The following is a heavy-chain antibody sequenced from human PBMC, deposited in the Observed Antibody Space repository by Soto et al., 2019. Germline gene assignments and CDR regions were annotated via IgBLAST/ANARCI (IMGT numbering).Heavy chain of an antibody. Sequence: GGSLRLSCAASRFNFSLFGMHWVRQVPGKGLEWVAVKSFDGSNTHYADSVNGRFLISRDNFKEILYLQMNSLRPEDTAVYFCAKDYFYDSGGYYGHFDHWGQGT. CDR2: KSFDGSNT. J-gene: IGHJ4*02. D-gene: IGHD3-22*01. CDR1: RFNFSLFG. V-gene: IGHV3-30*18. CDR3: AKDYFYDSGGYYGHFDH.